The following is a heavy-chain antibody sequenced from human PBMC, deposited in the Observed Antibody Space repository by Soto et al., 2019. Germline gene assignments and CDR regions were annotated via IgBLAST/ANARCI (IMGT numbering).Heavy chain of an antibody. Sequence: SETLSLTCAVSGGSLSNYYWSWIRQPPGKGLEWIGEIYHSGSTSYNPSLKSRVTISVDTSKNQFYLKLSSVTAADTAVYYCATSKIYFLKSGGSHHVNLGFWCQGTLVTVSS. CDR2: IYHSGST. CDR3: ATSKIYFLKSGGSHHVNLGF. D-gene: IGHD2-15*01. J-gene: IGHJ4*02. CDR1: GGSLSNYY. V-gene: IGHV4-34*01.